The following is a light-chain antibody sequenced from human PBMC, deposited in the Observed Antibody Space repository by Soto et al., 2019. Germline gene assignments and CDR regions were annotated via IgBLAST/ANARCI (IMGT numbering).Light chain of an antibody. V-gene: IGLV1-47*02. Sequence: SVLTQPPSASSTPGQTVTISCSGSTSNIGTFYVYWYQHLPGTAPKLLIYLGDQRASGVSDRFSGSKSGTSASLAINGLRSDDEADYYCAAWDDKLNHYLFGSGTKVTV. J-gene: IGLJ1*01. CDR3: AAWDDKLNHYL. CDR2: LGD. CDR1: TSNIGTFY.